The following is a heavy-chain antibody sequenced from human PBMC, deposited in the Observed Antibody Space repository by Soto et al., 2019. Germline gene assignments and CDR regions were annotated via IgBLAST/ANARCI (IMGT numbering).Heavy chain of an antibody. J-gene: IGHJ3*02. V-gene: IGHV4-31*03. CDR3: ARASVITMVRGVLERDAFDI. D-gene: IGHD3-10*01. CDR1: GGSISSGGYY. Sequence: SETLSLTCTVSGGSISSGGYYWSWIRQHPGKGLEWIGYIYYSGSTYYNPSLKSRVTISVDTSRNQFSLKLSSVTAADTAVYYCARASVITMVRGVLERDAFDIWGQGTMVTVSS. CDR2: IYYSGST.